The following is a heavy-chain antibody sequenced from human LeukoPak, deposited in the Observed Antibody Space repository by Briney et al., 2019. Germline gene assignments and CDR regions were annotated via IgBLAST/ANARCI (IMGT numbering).Heavy chain of an antibody. CDR1: GGSFSGYY. Sequence: SETLSLTCAVYGGSFSGYYWSWIRQPPGKGLEWIGEINHSGSTNYNPSLKSRVTISVDTSKNQFSLKLSSVTAADTAVYYCARGETYYYDSSGYYWVVDYFDYWGQGTLFTVSS. CDR2: INHSGST. V-gene: IGHV4-34*01. CDR3: ARGETYYYDSSGYYWVVDYFDY. J-gene: IGHJ4*02. D-gene: IGHD3-22*01.